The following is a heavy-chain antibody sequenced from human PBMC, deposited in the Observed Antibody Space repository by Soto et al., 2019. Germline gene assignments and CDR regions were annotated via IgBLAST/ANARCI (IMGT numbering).Heavy chain of an antibody. D-gene: IGHD1-1*01. Sequence: QVHLVQSGAGVKKPGALVKVSCKGSGYAFTTYGITWVRQAPGQGLEGMGWISAHNGNTNYAQKRQGRVTVTRDTSTSTAYMELRSLRSDDTAVYYCARGRYGDYWGQGALVTVSS. CDR2: ISAHNGNT. V-gene: IGHV1-18*01. CDR1: GYAFTTYG. J-gene: IGHJ4*02. CDR3: ARGRYGDY.